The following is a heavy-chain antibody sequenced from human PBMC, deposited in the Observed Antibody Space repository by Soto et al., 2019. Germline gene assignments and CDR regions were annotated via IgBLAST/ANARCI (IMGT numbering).Heavy chain of an antibody. CDR1: GFTFGDDT. CDR2: ISWDSRKV. D-gene: IGHD4-4*01. CDR3: AKNMDYFAYSVSRRYEH. V-gene: IGHV3-9*01. J-gene: IGHJ4*02. Sequence: EVQLVESGGSLVQPGRSLRLSCAASGFTFGDDTMHWVRQAPRKGLEWVSLISWDSRKVDYADSVKGRFSISRDNARSSLYLQMNSLTREDTAIYYCAKNMDYFAYSVSRRYEHWGRGTLVAVSS.